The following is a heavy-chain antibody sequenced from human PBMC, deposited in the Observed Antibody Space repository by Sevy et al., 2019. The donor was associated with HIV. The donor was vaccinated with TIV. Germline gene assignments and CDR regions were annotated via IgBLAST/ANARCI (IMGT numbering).Heavy chain of an antibody. Sequence: ASVKVSCKASGYTFTGYYMHWVRQAPGQGLEWMGWINSNSGGTNYAQKFQGRVTMTRDTSINTAYMELSRLRSDDTAVYYCAREGGYCSSTSCYTSWFDPWGQGTLVTVSS. J-gene: IGHJ5*02. V-gene: IGHV1-2*02. D-gene: IGHD2-2*02. CDR2: INSNSGGT. CDR3: AREGGYCSSTSCYTSWFDP. CDR1: GYTFTGYY.